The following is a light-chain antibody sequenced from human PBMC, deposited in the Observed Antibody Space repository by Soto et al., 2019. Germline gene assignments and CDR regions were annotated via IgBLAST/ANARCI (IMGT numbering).Light chain of an antibody. CDR2: QDS. V-gene: IGLV3-1*01. J-gene: IGLJ1*01. Sequence: SYELTQPPSVSVSPGQTASITCSGDKLGDKYACWYQQKPGQSPVLVIDQDSKRPSGIPERFSGSNSGNTATLTISGTQAMDEADYYCQAWDSSTLLYVFGTGTKVTVL. CDR3: QAWDSSTLLYV. CDR1: KLGDKY.